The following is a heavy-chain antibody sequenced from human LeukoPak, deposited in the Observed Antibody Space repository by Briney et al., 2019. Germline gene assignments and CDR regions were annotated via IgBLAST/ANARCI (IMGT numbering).Heavy chain of an antibody. D-gene: IGHD6-13*01. Sequence: PSETLSLTCAVYGGSFSGYYWSWIRQPPGKGLEWIGEINHSGSTNYNPSLKSRVTISVDTSKNQFSLKLSSVTAADTAVCYCARCDRSSSSWTYWGQGTLVTVSS. CDR3: ARCDRSSSSWTY. J-gene: IGHJ4*02. CDR2: INHSGST. V-gene: IGHV4-34*01. CDR1: GGSFSGYY.